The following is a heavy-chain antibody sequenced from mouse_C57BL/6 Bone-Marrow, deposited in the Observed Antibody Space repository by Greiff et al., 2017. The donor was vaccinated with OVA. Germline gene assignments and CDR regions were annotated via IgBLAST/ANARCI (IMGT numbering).Heavy chain of an antibody. Sequence: VQLQQSGPELVKPGASVKISCKASGYSFTDYNMNWVKQSNGKSLEWIGVINPNYGTTNYNQKFKGKAKLTVDQSSSTAYIQLNSLTSKDSAVYYYAFYSGRGYRYFDVWGTGTTVTVSS. J-gene: IGHJ1*03. CDR1: GYSFTDYN. CDR2: INPNYGTT. CDR3: AFYSGRGYRYFDV. D-gene: IGHD1-1*01. V-gene: IGHV1-39*01.